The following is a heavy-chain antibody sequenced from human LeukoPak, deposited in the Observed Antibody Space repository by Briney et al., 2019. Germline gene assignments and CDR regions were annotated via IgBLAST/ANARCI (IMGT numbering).Heavy chain of an antibody. CDR2: ISANNGDI. D-gene: IGHD5-24*01. Sequence: ASVKVSCKASGYTFTGYYMHWVRQAPGQGLEWMGWISANNGDIHPAQKFQGRVTMATDTSTTTAYMELRSLRSDDTAVYYCVKDYNYVIDYWGQGTLVTVS. CDR3: VKDYNYVIDY. V-gene: IGHV1-18*04. J-gene: IGHJ4*02. CDR1: GYTFTGYY.